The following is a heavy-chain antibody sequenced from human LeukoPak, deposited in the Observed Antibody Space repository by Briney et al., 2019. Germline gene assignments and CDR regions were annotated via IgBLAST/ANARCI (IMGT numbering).Heavy chain of an antibody. Sequence: GGSLRLSCAASGFTFSSYSMNWVRQAPGKGLEWGSSISSSSSYIYYADSVKGRFTISRENAKTSLYLQMNSLRAEDTAVYYCARGPPYYDILTGYYDRGMDVWGKGTTVTVSS. CDR3: ARGPPYYDILTGYYDRGMDV. V-gene: IGHV3-21*01. D-gene: IGHD3-9*01. CDR2: ISSSSSYI. CDR1: GFTFSSYS. J-gene: IGHJ6*04.